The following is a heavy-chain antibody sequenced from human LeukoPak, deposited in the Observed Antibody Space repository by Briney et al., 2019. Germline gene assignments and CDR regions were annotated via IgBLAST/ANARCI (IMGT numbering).Heavy chain of an antibody. V-gene: IGHV3-23*01. Sequence: TGGSLRLSCAASGITFTSHAMSCLRQAPGKGLEWVSLISGSGGHTYYGDSVKGRFTSSRDNSKSTLYLQMNSLRAEDTAVYYCAKGGVATMRDGYNYYYYYMEVWGKGTTVTVSS. CDR3: AKGGVATMRDGYNYYYYYMEV. CDR1: GITFTSHA. J-gene: IGHJ6*03. D-gene: IGHD5-24*01. CDR2: ISGSGGHT.